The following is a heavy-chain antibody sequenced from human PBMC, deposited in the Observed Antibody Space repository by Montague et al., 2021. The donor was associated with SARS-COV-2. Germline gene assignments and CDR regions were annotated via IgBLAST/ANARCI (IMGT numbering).Heavy chain of an antibody. CDR1: GGSFNDHY. V-gene: IGHV4-4*09. Sequence: SETLSLTCAVYGGSFNDHYRSWIRQSPGKGLEWIGYISSNGKTNYNPSLKSRVTLSADASRNEFSLKLDSVTAADTAVYFCARRGYYDSAGYHWHLGLWGRGMLVTVSS. D-gene: IGHD3-22*01. CDR3: ARRGYYDSAGYHWHLGL. J-gene: IGHJ2*01. CDR2: ISSNGKT.